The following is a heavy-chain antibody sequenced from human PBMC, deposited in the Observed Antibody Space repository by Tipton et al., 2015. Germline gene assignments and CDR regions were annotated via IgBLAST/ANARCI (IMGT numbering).Heavy chain of an antibody. CDR2: IFPSDSDT. Sequence: QLVQSGAEVKKPGESLKISCKGSGYIFTNYWIGWERQVPGKGLEWMGIIFPSDSDTRYSPSFQGQVTISADKSISTAYLQWSSLKASDTAMYYCARHVSFYYDTHGSDALDIWAQGTMVTVSS. J-gene: IGHJ3*02. CDR1: GYIFTNYW. CDR3: ARHVSFYYDTHGSDALDI. D-gene: IGHD3-22*01. V-gene: IGHV5-51*01.